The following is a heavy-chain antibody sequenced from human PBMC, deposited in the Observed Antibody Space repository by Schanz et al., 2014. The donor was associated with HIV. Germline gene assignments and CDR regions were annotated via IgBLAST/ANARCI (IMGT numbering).Heavy chain of an antibody. J-gene: IGHJ6*02. CDR3: ARGEGATIEDKRGDYYYYYTMDV. Sequence: QVTLVQSGAEVKRPGSTVKVSCTASGGTLISTYGFSWARQAPGQGLEWMGGIIPIFGTANYAQKFQDRVTITADEPTSTAYMVLRGLRSEDTAVYYCARGEGATIEDKRGDYYYYYTMDVWGQGTTVTVSS. CDR1: GGTLISTYG. D-gene: IGHD5-12*01. V-gene: IGHV1-69*01. CDR2: IIPIFGTA.